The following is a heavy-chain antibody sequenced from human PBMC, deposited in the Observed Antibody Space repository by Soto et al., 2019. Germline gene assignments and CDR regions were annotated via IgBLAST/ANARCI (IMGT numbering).Heavy chain of an antibody. Sequence: QVHLVQSGAEVKKPGASVKVSCKGSGYTFTSYGITWVRQAPGQGLEWMGWISAHNGNTDYAQKLQGRVTVTRDTSTSTAYMEVRSLRSDDTAVSYCARGRHGDYWGQGALVTVSS. CDR1: GYTFTSYG. CDR2: ISAHNGNT. J-gene: IGHJ4*02. V-gene: IGHV1-18*01. CDR3: ARGRHGDY.